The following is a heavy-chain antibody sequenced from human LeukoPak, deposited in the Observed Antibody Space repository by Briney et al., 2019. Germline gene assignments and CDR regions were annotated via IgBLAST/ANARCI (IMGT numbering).Heavy chain of an antibody. V-gene: IGHV4-31*03. CDR1: GGSISSGGYY. CDR2: IYYSGST. J-gene: IGHJ6*02. D-gene: IGHD2-21*01. CDR3: ARAAPNRGGGDYYGMDV. Sequence: SETLSLTCTVSGGSISSGGYYWSWIRQHPGKGLEWIGYIYYSGSTYYNPSLKSRVTISVDTSKNQFSLKLSSVTAADTAVYYCARAAPNRGGGDYYGMDVWGQGTTVTVSS.